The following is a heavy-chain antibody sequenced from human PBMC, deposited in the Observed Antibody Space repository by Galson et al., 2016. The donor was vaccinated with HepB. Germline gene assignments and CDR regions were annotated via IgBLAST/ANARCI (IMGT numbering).Heavy chain of an antibody. CDR2: ISYDGSNK. D-gene: IGHD4-17*01. CDR1: GFTFRSYG. Sequence: SLRLSCAASGFTFRSYGMHWVRQAPGKGLEWVAVISYDGSNKYYADSVKGRFSISRDNSNNTLYLEMHSLRAEDTAVYYCARRRHDYGDLMDYWGQGTLVTVSS. CDR3: ARRRHDYGDLMDY. V-gene: IGHV3-30*03. J-gene: IGHJ4*02.